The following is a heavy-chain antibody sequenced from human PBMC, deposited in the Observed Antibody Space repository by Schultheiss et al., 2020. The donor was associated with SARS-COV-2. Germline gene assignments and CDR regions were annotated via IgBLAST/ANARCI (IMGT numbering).Heavy chain of an antibody. CDR1: DGSISPYF. Sequence: SETLSLTCTVSDGSISPYFWSWIRQPPGKGLEWIGYISYSGSTSYHPSLNSRVTISVDTSKKQFSLKLTSVTAADTAVYYCARHRDVYKLGYYYYGMDVWGQGTTVTVSS. CDR2: ISYSGST. D-gene: IGHD5-24*01. J-gene: IGHJ6*02. CDR3: ARHRDVYKLGYYYYGMDV. V-gene: IGHV4-59*01.